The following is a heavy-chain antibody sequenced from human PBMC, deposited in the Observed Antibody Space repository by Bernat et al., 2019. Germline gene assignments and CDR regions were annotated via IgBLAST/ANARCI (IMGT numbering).Heavy chain of an antibody. Sequence: QVRLQESGPGLVKPSETLSLTCAVSGYPISSGYYWCWIRQPPGKGLEWIASIFHSGPIYYNPSLKSRVTISVDTSKNQFSLKLTSVTAADTAVYYCAVYYGEGNYYAHYYYYMDVWGKGTTVTVSS. CDR1: GYPISSGYY. CDR2: IFHSGPI. CDR3: AVYYGEGNYYAHYYYYMDV. D-gene: IGHD3-10*01. V-gene: IGHV4-38-2*01. J-gene: IGHJ6*03.